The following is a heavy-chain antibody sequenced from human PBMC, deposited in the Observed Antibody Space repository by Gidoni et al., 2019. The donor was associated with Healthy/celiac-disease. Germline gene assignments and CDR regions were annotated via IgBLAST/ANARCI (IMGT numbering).Heavy chain of an antibody. V-gene: IGHV3-49*04. CDR3: TREGCSGGSCYSVDRYGMDV. D-gene: IGHD2-15*01. J-gene: IGHJ6*02. CDR1: GFTFGDYA. Sequence: EVQLVESGGGLVQPGRSLRLSCTAPGFTFGDYAMSWVRQAPGKGLEWVGFIRSKAYGGTTEYAASVKGRFTISRDDSKSIAYLQMNSLKTEDTAVYYCTREGCSGGSCYSVDRYGMDVWGQGTTVTVSS. CDR2: IRSKAYGGTT.